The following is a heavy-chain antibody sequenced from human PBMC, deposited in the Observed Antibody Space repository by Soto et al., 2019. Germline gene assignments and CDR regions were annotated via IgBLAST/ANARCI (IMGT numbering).Heavy chain of an antibody. V-gene: IGHV3-23*01. CDR1: GFTFSSYA. D-gene: IGHD3-10*01. CDR2: ISGSGGST. CDR3: AKDITPYPRTEGDAFDI. J-gene: IGHJ3*02. Sequence: GGSLRLSCAASGFTFSSYAMSWVRQAPGKGLEWVSAISGSGGSTYYADSVKGRFTISRDNSKNTLYLQMNSLRAEDTAVYYCAKDITPYPRTEGDAFDIWGQGTMVTVSS.